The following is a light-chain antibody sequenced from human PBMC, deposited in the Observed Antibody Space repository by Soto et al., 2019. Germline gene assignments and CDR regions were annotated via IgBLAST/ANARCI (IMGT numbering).Light chain of an antibody. CDR2: GAS. CDR1: QSVSSN. Sequence: EIVMTQSPATLSVSPGERATLSCRASQSVSSNLAWYQQKPGQAPRLLIYGASTMATGIPARFSGSGSGTESTLTISSLHSEDLAFYYCQQYHNWPPFTFGQGTKLEIK. J-gene: IGKJ2*01. V-gene: IGKV3-15*01. CDR3: QQYHNWPPFT.